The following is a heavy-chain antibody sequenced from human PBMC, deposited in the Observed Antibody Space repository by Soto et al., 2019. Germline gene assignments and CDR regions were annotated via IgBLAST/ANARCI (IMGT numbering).Heavy chain of an antibody. Sequence: SETLSLTCTVSGDSISSGDYYWSWIRQPPGKGLEWIGCIYYSGNTYYNPSLRRRFSISVDTSKNQFSLQLSSVTVADTAVYYCAGVFKRQGSPRGLLGYWGRGTRDTVSS. CDR3: AGVFKRQGSPRGLLGY. V-gene: IGHV4-30-4*01. CDR2: IYYSGNT. J-gene: IGHJ4*02. D-gene: IGHD7-27*01. CDR1: GDSISSGDYY.